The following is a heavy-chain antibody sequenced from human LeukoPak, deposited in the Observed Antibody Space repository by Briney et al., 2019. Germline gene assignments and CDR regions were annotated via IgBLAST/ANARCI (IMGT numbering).Heavy chain of an antibody. CDR3: AKDLYYGDYVFPSWFDY. D-gene: IGHD4-17*01. CDR2: ISYDGSNK. V-gene: IGHV3-30-3*01. J-gene: IGHJ4*02. CDR1: GFTFSSYA. Sequence: PGRSRRLSCAASGFTFSSYAMHWVRQAPGKGLEWVAVISYDGSNKYYADSVKGRFTISRDNSKNTLYLQMNSLRAEDTAVYYCAKDLYYGDYVFPSWFDYWGQGTLVTVSS.